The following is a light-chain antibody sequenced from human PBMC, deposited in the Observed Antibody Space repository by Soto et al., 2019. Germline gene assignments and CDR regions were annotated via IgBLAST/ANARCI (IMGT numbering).Light chain of an antibody. CDR3: QQYYSTPYT. J-gene: IGKJ2*01. Sequence: DIVMTQSPDSLAVSLGERATINCKSSQSVLYSSNNKNYLAWYQQKPGQPPKLLIYWASTRESGVPDRFSGSGSGTDFTLTIGSLQAEDVAVYYCQQYYSTPYTFGQGPKLEIK. CDR2: WAS. CDR1: QSVLYSSNNKNY. V-gene: IGKV4-1*01.